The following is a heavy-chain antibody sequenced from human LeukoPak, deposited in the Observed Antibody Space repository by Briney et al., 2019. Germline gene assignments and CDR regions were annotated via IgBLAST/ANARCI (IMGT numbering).Heavy chain of an antibody. CDR3: ARGSSGRCDAFDI. J-gene: IGHJ3*02. V-gene: IGHV4-39*01. CDR1: GGSISSSSYY. D-gene: IGHD6-19*01. Sequence: KPSETLSLTCTVSGGSISSSSYYWGWIRQPPGKGLEWIGCIYYSGSTYYNPSLKSRVTISVDTSKNQFSLKLSSVTAADTAVYYCARGSSGRCDAFDIWGQGTMVTVSS. CDR2: IYYSGST.